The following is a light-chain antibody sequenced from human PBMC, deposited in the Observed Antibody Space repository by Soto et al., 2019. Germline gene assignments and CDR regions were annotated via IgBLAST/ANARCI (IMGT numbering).Light chain of an antibody. V-gene: IGKV3-15*01. CDR1: QSVSNN. CDR3: QQYNSWRT. J-gene: IGKJ1*01. Sequence: EIVMTQSPATLSVSPGERATLSCRASQSVSNNLAWFQQKPGQAPRLLIYAASTRATGIPARFSGSGSGTEFTRTISSLQSEDFAVYYCQQYNSWRTFGQGTKVEIK. CDR2: AAS.